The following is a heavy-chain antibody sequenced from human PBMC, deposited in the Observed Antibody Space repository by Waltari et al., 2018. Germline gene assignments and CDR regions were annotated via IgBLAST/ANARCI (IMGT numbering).Heavy chain of an antibody. CDR2: IHYSGST. CDR3: ARYGEVPASYFFDY. D-gene: IGHD2-21*01. V-gene: IGHV4-34*01. J-gene: IGHJ4*01. Sequence: QVQLHQWGAGQLKPSETLSPTCAVSGESFLCCFCSWIRQSPGMGWEWLGSIHYSGSTNYHPTLESRLSLSVDTTKKRFSLSLTSVTAADAALYFCARYGEVPASYFFDYWGQGTLVTVSS. CDR1: GESFLCCF.